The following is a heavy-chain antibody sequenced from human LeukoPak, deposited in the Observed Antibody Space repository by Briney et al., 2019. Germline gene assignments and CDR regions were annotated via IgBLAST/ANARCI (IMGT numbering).Heavy chain of an antibody. CDR1: GFTFSSYV. CDR2: IGGSGGST. CDR3: AKDPGYTYGSYFDY. D-gene: IGHD5-18*01. J-gene: IGHJ4*02. Sequence: GGSLRLSCAASGFTFSSYVMNWVRQAPGKGLGWVSGIGGSGGSTYYADSVKGRFTISRDNSKNTLYLQMNSLRAEDTAVYYCAKDPGYTYGSYFDYWGQGTLVTVSS. V-gene: IGHV3-23*01.